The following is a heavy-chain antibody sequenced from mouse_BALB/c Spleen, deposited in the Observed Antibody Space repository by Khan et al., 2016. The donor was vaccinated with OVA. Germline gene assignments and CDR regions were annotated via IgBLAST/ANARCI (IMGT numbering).Heavy chain of an antibody. Sequence: QIQLVQSGPELKKPGETVKISCKASGYTFTSYGMNWVKQSPGKALKWMGWINTYTGEPTSADDFKGRFAFSLETSASTAYLQINNLKNEDTATYYWARPPYFSYTLDHGGQVTSVTVSS. J-gene: IGHJ4*01. CDR3: ARPPYFSYTLDH. CDR2: INTYTGEP. V-gene: IGHV9-3-1*01. D-gene: IGHD2-10*01. CDR1: GYTFTSYG.